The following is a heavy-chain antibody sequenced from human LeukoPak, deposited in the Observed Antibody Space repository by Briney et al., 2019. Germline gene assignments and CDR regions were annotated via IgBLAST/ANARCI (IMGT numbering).Heavy chain of an antibody. CDR2: INHSGST. J-gene: IGHJ4*02. CDR3: ARDCADFGAGFDY. Sequence: SETLSLTCAVYGGSFSGYYWSWIRQPPGKGLEWIGEINHSGSTNYNPSLKSRVIISVDTSKNQFSLKLSSVTAADTAVYYCARDCADFGAGFDYWGQGSLVTVSS. V-gene: IGHV4-34*01. CDR1: GGSFSGYY. D-gene: IGHD3-10*01.